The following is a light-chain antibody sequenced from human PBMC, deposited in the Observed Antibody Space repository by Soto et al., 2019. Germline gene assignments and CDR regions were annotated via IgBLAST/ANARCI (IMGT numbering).Light chain of an antibody. CDR1: QGISNS. Sequence: DIQMTQSPSSVSASVEDKVTITCRASQGISNSLAWYQQKPGKVPKLLIFATSTFKSGVPSRFSGSGSGTDFTLTISSLQPEDVATYYCQNYQSAPLTFGPGTKVDI. CDR3: QNYQSAPLT. J-gene: IGKJ3*01. V-gene: IGKV1-27*01. CDR2: ATS.